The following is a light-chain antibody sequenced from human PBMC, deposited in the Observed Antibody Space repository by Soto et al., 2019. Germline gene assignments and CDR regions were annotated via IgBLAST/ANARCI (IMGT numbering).Light chain of an antibody. CDR3: QHRDT. CDR2: AAS. V-gene: IGKV1-9*01. CDR1: QGISSY. J-gene: IGKJ3*01. Sequence: DLQLTQSPSFLSASVGDRVTITCRASQGISSYLAWYQQKPGKAPKLLIYAASTLQSGVPSRFSGSGSVTEFTLTISSLQPEDFATYYCQHRDTFGPGTKVDIK.